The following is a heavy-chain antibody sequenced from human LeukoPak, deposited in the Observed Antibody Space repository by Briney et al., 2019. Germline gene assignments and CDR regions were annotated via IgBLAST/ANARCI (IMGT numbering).Heavy chain of an antibody. V-gene: IGHV3-64*01. Sequence: PGGSLRLSCAASGFTFSSYAMHWVRQAPGKGLEYVSAISSNGGSTYYANSVKGRFTISRDNSKNTLYLQMGSLRAEDMAVYYCAIDSSGYSYYFDYWGQGTLVTVSS. CDR1: GFTFSSYA. J-gene: IGHJ4*02. CDR3: AIDSSGYSYYFDY. CDR2: ISSNGGST. D-gene: IGHD3-22*01.